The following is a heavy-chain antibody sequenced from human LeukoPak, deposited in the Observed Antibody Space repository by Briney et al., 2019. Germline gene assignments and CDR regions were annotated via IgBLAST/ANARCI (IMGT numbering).Heavy chain of an antibody. D-gene: IGHD3-22*01. J-gene: IGHJ2*01. Sequence: ASVKVSCKASGYTFTSSGISWVRQAPGQGLEWMGWISTHDVNTKYAQKLQGRVTLTTDTSTSTAYMELRSLRSDDTAVYYCARAFGNDSSGYYYRRYWYFDLWGRGTLVTVSS. CDR1: GYTFTSSG. CDR2: ISTHDVNT. V-gene: IGHV1-18*01. CDR3: ARAFGNDSSGYYYRRYWYFDL.